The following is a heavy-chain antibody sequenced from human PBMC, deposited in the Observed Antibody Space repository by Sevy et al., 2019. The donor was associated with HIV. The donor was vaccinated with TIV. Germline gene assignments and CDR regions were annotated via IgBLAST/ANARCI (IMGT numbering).Heavy chain of an antibody. CDR1: GGTFNNYA. D-gene: IGHD6-13*01. CDR2: IIPMFGSA. V-gene: IGHV1-69*13. Sequence: ASVKVSCKASGGTFNNYAVNWVRQAPGHGLEWMGGIIPMFGSANYVQKFQGRVTITAGESTSTAYMEVSSLRSDDTAVYYCAKSISWYASFDSWGQGTLVTVSS. J-gene: IGHJ4*02. CDR3: AKSISWYASFDS.